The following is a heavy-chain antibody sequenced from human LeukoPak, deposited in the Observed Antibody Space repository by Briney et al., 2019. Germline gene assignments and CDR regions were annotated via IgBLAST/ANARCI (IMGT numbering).Heavy chain of an antibody. Sequence: ASVKVSCKASGYTFTGYYMHWVRQAPGQGLEWMGWINPNSGGTNYAQKFQGRVTMTRDTSISTAYMELSRLRSDDTAVYYCARWYSYDSSGDKEGAFDVWGQGTMVTVSS. CDR2: INPNSGGT. CDR3: ARWYSYDSSGDKEGAFDV. V-gene: IGHV1-2*02. CDR1: GYTFTGYY. J-gene: IGHJ3*01. D-gene: IGHD3-22*01.